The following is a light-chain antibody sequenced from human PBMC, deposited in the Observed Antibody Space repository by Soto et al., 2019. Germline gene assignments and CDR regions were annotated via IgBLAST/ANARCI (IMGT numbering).Light chain of an antibody. V-gene: IGKV1-39*01. CDR2: AAS. CDR1: QSISNH. Sequence: IQRTQSPSSLSASVEDRVIITCRASQSISNHLNWYQQKPGKAPKLLIFAASSLQSGVPSRFSGSRSGPDFTLTISSLKTEDFATYDCQQRYSSTPTFGQGTKVDIK. J-gene: IGKJ1*01. CDR3: QQRYSSTPT.